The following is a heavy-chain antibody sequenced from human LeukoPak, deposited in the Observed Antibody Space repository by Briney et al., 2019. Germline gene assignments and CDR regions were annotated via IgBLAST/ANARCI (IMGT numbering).Heavy chain of an antibody. Sequence: GGSLRLSCAASGFTFSSYAMSWVRQAPGKGLEWVSAISGSGGSTYYADSVKGRFTISRDNAKNSLYLQMNSLRAEDTAVYYCARDELQSGDYWGQGTLVTVSS. J-gene: IGHJ4*02. CDR2: ISGSGGST. CDR1: GFTFSSYA. CDR3: ARDELQSGDY. V-gene: IGHV3-23*01. D-gene: IGHD1-7*01.